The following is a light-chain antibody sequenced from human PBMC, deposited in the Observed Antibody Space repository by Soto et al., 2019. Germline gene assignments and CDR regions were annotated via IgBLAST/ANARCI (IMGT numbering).Light chain of an antibody. J-gene: IGKJ4*01. Sequence: DIQMTQSPSTLSASVGDRVTITCRASQRISSWLAWYQQKPGKAPKLLIYKASSLESGVPSRFSGSGSGTEFTLTISSLQPDDFATYYCQQYNTYVTFGGGTKVEI. CDR1: QRISSW. V-gene: IGKV1-5*03. CDR2: KAS. CDR3: QQYNTYVT.